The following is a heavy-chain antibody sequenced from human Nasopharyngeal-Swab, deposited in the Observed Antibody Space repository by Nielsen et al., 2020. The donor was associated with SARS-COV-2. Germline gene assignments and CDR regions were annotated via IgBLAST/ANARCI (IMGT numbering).Heavy chain of an antibody. D-gene: IGHD5-18*01. J-gene: IGHJ4*02. CDR3: AKSVGRIQLWSHLDY. CDR2: ISGSGGST. V-gene: IGHV3-23*01. CDR1: GFTFDDYA. Sequence: GESLKISCAASGFTFDDYAMSWVRQAPGKGLEWVSAISGSGGSTYYADSVKGRFTISRDKSKNTLYLQMNSLRAEDTAVYYCAKSVGRIQLWSHLDYWGQGTLVTVSS.